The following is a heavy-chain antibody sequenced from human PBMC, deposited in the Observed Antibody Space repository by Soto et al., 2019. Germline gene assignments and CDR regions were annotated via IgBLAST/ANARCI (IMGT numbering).Heavy chain of an antibody. Sequence: QVQLVASGGGVVQPGRALRLSCAASGFNFSSYVMHWLRQAPGKGLERVAGIWYDGGNKYYADSVQGRFTISRDNSKNTRYLQTNSLRAEDTAVYYCARDGQWLPRDGLRSSYYFDYWGQGTLVTVSS. D-gene: IGHD6-19*01. J-gene: IGHJ4*02. CDR1: GFNFSSYV. V-gene: IGHV3-33*01. CDR3: ARDGQWLPRDGLRSSYYFDY. CDR2: IWYDGGNK.